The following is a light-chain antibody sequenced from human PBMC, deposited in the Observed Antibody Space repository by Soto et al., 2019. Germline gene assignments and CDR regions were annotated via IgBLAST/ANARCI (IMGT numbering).Light chain of an antibody. CDR2: GTS. Sequence: EIVLTHSPGTLSLSPGERATLSCRASQSVPRNYLAWYQQKPGQAPRLLIYGTSSRDTGIPDRFSGSGSGTEFTLNISRLEPEDSVVYYCQKYYTSSTLGQGTKVHIK. V-gene: IGKV3-20*01. CDR1: QSVPRNY. CDR3: QKYYTSST. J-gene: IGKJ1*01.